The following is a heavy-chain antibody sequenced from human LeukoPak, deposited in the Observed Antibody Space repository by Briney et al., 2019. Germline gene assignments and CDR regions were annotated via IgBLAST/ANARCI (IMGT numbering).Heavy chain of an antibody. CDR2: IYYSGST. CDR1: GGSISSSSYY. J-gene: IGHJ3*02. V-gene: IGHV4-39*01. Sequence: PSETLSLTCTVSGGSISSSSYYWGWIRQPQGKGLEWIGSIYYSGSTYYNPSLKSRVTISVDTSKNQFSLKLSSVTAADTAVYYCARLSPRDAFDIRGQGTMVTVSS. CDR3: ARLSPRDAFDI.